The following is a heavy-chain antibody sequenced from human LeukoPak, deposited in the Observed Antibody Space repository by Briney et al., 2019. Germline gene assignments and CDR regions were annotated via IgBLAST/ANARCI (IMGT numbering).Heavy chain of an antibody. CDR1: GFTFSNAW. J-gene: IGHJ6*02. V-gene: IGHV3-15*01. CDR3: TTTSGGLVVGATTSYYYGMDV. Sequence: GGSLRLSCAASGFTFSNAWMSWVRQAPGKGLEWVGRIKSKTDGGTTDYAAPVKGRFTISRDDSKNTLYLQMNSLKTEDTAVYYCTTTSGGLVVGATTSYYYGMDVWGQGTTVTVSS. CDR2: IKSKTDGGTT. D-gene: IGHD1-26*01.